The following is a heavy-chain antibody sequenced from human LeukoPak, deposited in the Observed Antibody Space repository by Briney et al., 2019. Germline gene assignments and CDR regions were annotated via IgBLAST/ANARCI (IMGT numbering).Heavy chain of an antibody. J-gene: IGHJ4*02. CDR1: GFTFSSYG. CDR2: IWYDGSNK. D-gene: IGHD4-17*01. CDR3: AKGDRYGDYTYYFDY. Sequence: GGSLRLSCAASGFTFSSYGMHWVRQAPGKGLEWVAVIWYDGSNKYYADSVKGRFTISRDNSKDTLYLQMNSLRAEDTAVYYCAKGDRYGDYTYYFDYWGQGTLVTVSS. V-gene: IGHV3-33*06.